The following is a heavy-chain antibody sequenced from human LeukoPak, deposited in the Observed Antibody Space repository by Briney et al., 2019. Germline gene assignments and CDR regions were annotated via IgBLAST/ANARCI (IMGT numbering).Heavy chain of an antibody. Sequence: GGSLRLSCAASRFTFINAWMSWVRQAPGKGLEWVGRIKSKTDGGTTDNAAPVKGRFAISRDDSKNTLYLQVNSLRTEDTAVYYCTSYDILTGTDFWGQGTLVTVSS. CDR1: RFTFINAW. J-gene: IGHJ4*02. V-gene: IGHV3-15*01. CDR2: IKSKTDGGTT. D-gene: IGHD3-9*01. CDR3: TSYDILTGTDF.